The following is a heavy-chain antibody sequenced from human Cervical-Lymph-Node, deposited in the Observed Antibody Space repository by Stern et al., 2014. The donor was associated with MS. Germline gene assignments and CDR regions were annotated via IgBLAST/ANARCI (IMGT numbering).Heavy chain of an antibody. CDR3: ARAGIAAAGGMDV. CDR2: ISSSSSYI. D-gene: IGHD6-13*01. CDR1: GFTFSSYS. V-gene: IGHV3-21*01. Sequence: VQLVESGGGLVKPGGSLRLSCAASGFTFSSYSMNWVRQAPGKGLEWVSSISSSSSYIYYADSVKGRFTISRDNAKNSLYLQMNSLRAEDTAVYYCARAGIAAAGGMDVWGQGTTVTVSS. J-gene: IGHJ6*02.